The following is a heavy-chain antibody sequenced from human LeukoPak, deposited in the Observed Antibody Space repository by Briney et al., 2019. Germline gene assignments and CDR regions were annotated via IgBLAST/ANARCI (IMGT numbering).Heavy chain of an antibody. V-gene: IGHV3-30-3*01. Sequence: GRSLRLSCAASGFTFSSYAMHWVRQAPGKGLEWVAVISYDGSNKHYADSVKGRFTISRDNSKNTLYLQMNSLRAEDTAVYYCAKESAYCGSDCRSLSDYWGQGTLVTVSS. CDR2: ISYDGSNK. CDR1: GFTFSSYA. CDR3: AKESAYCGSDCRSLSDY. D-gene: IGHD2-21*02. J-gene: IGHJ4*02.